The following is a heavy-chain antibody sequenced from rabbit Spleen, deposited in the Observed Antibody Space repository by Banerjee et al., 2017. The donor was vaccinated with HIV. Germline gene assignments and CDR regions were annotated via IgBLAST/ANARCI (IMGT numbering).Heavy chain of an antibody. D-gene: IGHD2-1*01. CDR2: IYVVGSHDT. Sequence: QQQLEESGGDLVKPEGSLTLTCTASGFSFSSSWVCWVRQAPGKGLEWIACIYVVGSHDTDYASWATGRFTISKTSSTTVTLQMTSLTAADTATYFCARDRGSGDTTYGDGFDLWGPGTLVTVS. CDR3: ARDRGSGDTTYGDGFDL. V-gene: IGHV1S45*01. J-gene: IGHJ4*01. CDR1: GFSFSSSW.